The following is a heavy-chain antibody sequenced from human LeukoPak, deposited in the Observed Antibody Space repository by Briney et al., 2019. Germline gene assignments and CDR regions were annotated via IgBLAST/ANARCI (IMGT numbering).Heavy chain of an antibody. CDR3: ARAPRTGNLDY. D-gene: IGHD1-1*01. CDR2: ITSSGTTI. V-gene: IGHV3-48*03. J-gene: IGHJ4*02. CDR1: GFTFSSYE. Sequence: PGGSLRLSCAASGFTFSSYEMNWVRQAPGKGLEWVSCITSSGTTIYSADSVKGRFTISRDNAKKSLYLQVNSLRAEDTAIYYCARAPRTGNLDYWGQGTLVTVSS.